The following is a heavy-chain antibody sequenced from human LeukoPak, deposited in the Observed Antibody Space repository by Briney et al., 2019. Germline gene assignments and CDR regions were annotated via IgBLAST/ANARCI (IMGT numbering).Heavy chain of an antibody. V-gene: IGHV1-46*01. J-gene: IGHJ6*04. CDR1: GYTFTSYY. Sequence: GASVKVSCKASGYTFTSYYMHWVRQAPGQGLEWMGIINPSGGSTSYAQKFQGRVTMTRDTSKSTVYMELSSLRSEDTAVYYCARVGNYYGSGSYSNYYYGMDVWGKGTTVTVSS. D-gene: IGHD3-10*01. CDR3: ARVGNYYGSGSYSNYYYGMDV. CDR2: INPSGGST.